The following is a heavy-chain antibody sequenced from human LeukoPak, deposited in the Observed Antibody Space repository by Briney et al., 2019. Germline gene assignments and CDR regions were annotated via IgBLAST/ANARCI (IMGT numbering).Heavy chain of an antibody. D-gene: IGHD3-9*01. J-gene: IGHJ5*02. CDR3: ARGVLRYASGWFDP. CDR2: IYYSGST. Sequence: SETLSLTCTVSGGSISSYYWSWIRQPPGKGLEWIGYIYYSGSTNYNPSLKSRVTISVDTSKNQFSLKLSSVTAADTAVYYCARGVLRYASGWFDPWGQGTLVTVSS. CDR1: GGSISSYY. V-gene: IGHV4-59*01.